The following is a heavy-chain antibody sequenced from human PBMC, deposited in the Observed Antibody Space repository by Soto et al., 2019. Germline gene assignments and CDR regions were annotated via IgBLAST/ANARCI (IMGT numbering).Heavy chain of an antibody. J-gene: IGHJ6*02. CDR3: ARAVAAAGTGSAYYYDGMDV. Sequence: ASVKASCRASGYTFTSYDITWVRQATGQGREWMGWMNPNSGNTGYAQKFQGRVTMTRNTSISTAYMELSSLRSEDTAVYYCARAVAAAGTGSAYYYDGMDVWGQGTTVTVSS. CDR1: GYTFTSYD. V-gene: IGHV1-8*01. D-gene: IGHD6-13*01. CDR2: MNPNSGNT.